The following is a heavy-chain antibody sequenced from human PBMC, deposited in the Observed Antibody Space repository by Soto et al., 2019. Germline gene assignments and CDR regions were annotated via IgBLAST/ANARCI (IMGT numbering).Heavy chain of an antibody. Sequence: QVQLVESGGGVLQPGRSLRLSCAASGFTFSSYGMHWVRQAPGKGLEWVAVISYDGSNKYYADSVKGRFTISRDNSKNTLYLQMNSLRAEDTAVYYCAKGGQNWGSWYFDLWGRGTLVTVSS. D-gene: IGHD7-27*01. V-gene: IGHV3-30*18. CDR1: GFTFSSYG. CDR3: AKGGQNWGSWYFDL. CDR2: ISYDGSNK. J-gene: IGHJ2*01.